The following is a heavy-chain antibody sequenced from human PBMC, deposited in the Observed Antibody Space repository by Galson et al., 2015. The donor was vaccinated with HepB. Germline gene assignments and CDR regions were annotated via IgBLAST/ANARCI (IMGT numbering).Heavy chain of an antibody. D-gene: IGHD3-10*01. CDR1: GFTFSTYD. V-gene: IGHV3-33*01. CDR3: ARDGRITMVRGVIDY. Sequence: LRLSCAASGFTFSTYDMHWVRQAPGKGLEWVAVIWYDGSEYYVDSVKGRFTISRDNSKNTLYLQMNSLRAEDTAVYYCARDGRITMVRGVIDYWGQGTLLTVSS. CDR2: IWYDGSE. J-gene: IGHJ4*02.